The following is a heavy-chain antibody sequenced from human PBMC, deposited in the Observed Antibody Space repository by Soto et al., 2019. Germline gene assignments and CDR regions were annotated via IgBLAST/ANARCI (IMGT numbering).Heavy chain of an antibody. CDR2: IYYSGST. CDR3: ARIXYTSMVNYYYGMYV. CDR1: GGSISSYY. V-gene: IGHV4-59*01. J-gene: IGHJ6*02. Sequence: PSETLSLTCTVSGGSISSYYWSWIRQPPGKGLEWIGYIYYSGSTNYNPSLKSRVTISVDTSKNQFSLKLSSVTAADTAVYYCARIXYTSMVNYYYGMYVWGRGTTVTGS. D-gene: IGHD5-18*01.